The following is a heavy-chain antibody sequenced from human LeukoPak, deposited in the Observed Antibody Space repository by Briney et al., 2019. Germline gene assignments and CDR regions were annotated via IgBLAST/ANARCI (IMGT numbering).Heavy chain of an antibody. D-gene: IGHD7-27*01. V-gene: IGHV3-15*01. CDR1: GFTFTNAW. CDR2: IKSKADDETT. Sequence: GGSLRLSCAASGFTFTNAWMSWVRQAPGKGLEWVGRIKSKADDETTDYAAPAKGRFTVSRDDSENTHYLQMNSLKTEDTAVYYCTTDWGSIYWGQGTLVTVSS. CDR3: TTDWGSIY. J-gene: IGHJ4*02.